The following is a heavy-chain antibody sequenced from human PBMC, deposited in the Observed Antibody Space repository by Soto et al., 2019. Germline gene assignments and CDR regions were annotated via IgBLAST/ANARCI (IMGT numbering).Heavy chain of an antibody. D-gene: IGHD3-3*01. J-gene: IGHJ6*02. V-gene: IGHV3-30-3*01. CDR2: ISYDGSNK. CDR3: ARAGGHLRSPKPQGYGMDV. CDR1: GFTFSSYA. Sequence: QVQLVESGGGVVQPGRSLRLSCAASGFTFSSYAMHWVRQAPGKGLAWVAVISYDGSNKYYADSVKGRFTISRDNSKNTLYLQMNSLRAEDTAVYYCARAGGHLRSPKPQGYGMDVWGQGTTVTVSS.